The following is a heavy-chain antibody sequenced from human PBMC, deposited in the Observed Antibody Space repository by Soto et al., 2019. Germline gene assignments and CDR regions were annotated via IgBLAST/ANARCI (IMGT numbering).Heavy chain of an antibody. J-gene: IGHJ4*02. CDR1: GFTFSSYA. CDR3: ARVKQLVFDY. V-gene: IGHV3-30-3*01. Sequence: GGSLRLSCAASGFTFSSYAMHWVRQAPGKGLEWVAVISYDGSSKYYADSVKGRFTLSRDNSKNTLYLQMNSLRAEDTAVYYCARVKQLVFDYWGQGTLVTVSS. D-gene: IGHD6-13*01. CDR2: ISYDGSSK.